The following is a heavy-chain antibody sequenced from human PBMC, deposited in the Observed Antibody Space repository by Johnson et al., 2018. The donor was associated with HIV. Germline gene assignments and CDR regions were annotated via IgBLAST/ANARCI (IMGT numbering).Heavy chain of an antibody. CDR3: ARGVRNSYGYLLGTFDI. Sequence: QVQLVESGGGVVQPGRSLRLSCAASGFTFSSYAMHWVRQAPGKGLEWVAVIWYDGSNKYYADSVKGRFTISRDNSKNTLYLQMNSLRREDTAVYYCARGVRNSYGYLLGTFDIWGQGTMVTVSS. V-gene: IGHV3-30*14. J-gene: IGHJ3*02. D-gene: IGHD5-18*01. CDR1: GFTFSSYA. CDR2: IWYDGSNK.